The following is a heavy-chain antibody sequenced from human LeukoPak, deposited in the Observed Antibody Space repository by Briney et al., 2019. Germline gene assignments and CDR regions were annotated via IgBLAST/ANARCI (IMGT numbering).Heavy chain of an antibody. V-gene: IGHV3-48*03. CDR3: AGSEGGAHFDY. D-gene: IGHD4/OR15-4a*01. Sequence: GGSLRLSCAASGFTFSSYEMNWVRQDPGKGLEWVSYISSSGNTIYYADSAKGRFTISRDNAKNSLYLQMNSLRAEDTADYYCAGSEGGAHFDYWGQGTRVTVSA. CDR1: GFTFSSYE. CDR2: ISSSGNTI. J-gene: IGHJ4*02.